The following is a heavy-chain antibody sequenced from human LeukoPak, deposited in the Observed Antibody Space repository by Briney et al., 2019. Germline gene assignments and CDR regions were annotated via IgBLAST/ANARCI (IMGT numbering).Heavy chain of an antibody. CDR3: ARDVLGHPFDY. Sequence: GGSLRLSCVASGFTFSSYSMSWVRQAPGKGLEWVSGVSGSGGSTYYADAVKGRFTISRDNSKNTVYLQMNSLRAEDTAVYFCARDVLGHPFDYWGQGTLVTVSS. D-gene: IGHD7-27*01. J-gene: IGHJ4*02. CDR2: VSGSGGST. CDR1: GFTFSSYS. V-gene: IGHV3-23*01.